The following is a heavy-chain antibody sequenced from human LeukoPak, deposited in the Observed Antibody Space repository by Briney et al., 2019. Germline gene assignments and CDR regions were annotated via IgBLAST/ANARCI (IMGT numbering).Heavy chain of an antibody. V-gene: IGHV3-23*01. D-gene: IGHD6-13*01. CDR2: ISGSGGST. CDR3: ANQVSSSWYSAFDI. J-gene: IGHJ3*02. CDR1: GFTFSSYA. Sequence: PGGSLRLSCAASGFTFSSYAMSWVRQAPGKGLEWVSAISGSGGSTYYAGSVKGRFTISRDNSKNTLYLQMNSLRAEDTAVYYCANQVSSSWYSAFDIWGQGTMVTVSS.